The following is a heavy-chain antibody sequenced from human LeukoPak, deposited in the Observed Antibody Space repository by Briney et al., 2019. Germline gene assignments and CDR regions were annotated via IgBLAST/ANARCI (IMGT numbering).Heavy chain of an antibody. CDR2: IIPILGIA. D-gene: IGHD2-2*01. V-gene: IGHV1-69*04. Sequence: SVTVSCKASGGTFSSYAISWVRQAPGQGLEWMGRIIPILGIANYAQKFQGRVTMTRDTSTSTVYMELSSLRSEDTAVYYCARGEPHVSYCSSTSCSQELDYWGQGTLVTVSS. CDR3: ARGEPHVSYCSSTSCSQELDY. CDR1: GGTFSSYA. J-gene: IGHJ4*02.